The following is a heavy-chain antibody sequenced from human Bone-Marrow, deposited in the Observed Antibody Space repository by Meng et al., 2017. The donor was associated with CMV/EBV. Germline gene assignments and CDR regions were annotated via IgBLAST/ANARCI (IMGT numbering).Heavy chain of an antibody. V-gene: IGHV2-5*02. Sequence: QITLQESGTTSVKPTQTLTLNCTLSGFSLSSSGVGVGWIRQPPGKALEWLALIYWDDDKRYSPSLKSRLTITKDTSKNQVVLTMTNMDPVDTATYYCAHPRGWAFDYWGQGTLVTVSS. J-gene: IGHJ4*02. CDR2: IYWDDDK. CDR3: AHPRGWAFDY. CDR1: GFSLSSSGVG. D-gene: IGHD6-19*01.